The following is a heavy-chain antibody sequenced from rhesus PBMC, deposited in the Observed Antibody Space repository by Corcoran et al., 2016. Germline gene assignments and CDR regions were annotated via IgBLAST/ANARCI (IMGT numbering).Heavy chain of an antibody. V-gene: IGHV2-174*01. D-gene: IGHD2-21*01. Sequence: QVTLKESGPALVKPTQTLTLTCTFSGFSISTSGMGVGWIRQPPGKALEWLALIYWDDDKYYSTTQKSRLTISKDTSKNQVVLTMTNMDPVDTGTYYCARSRAYCTGSGCYGNAFDFWGQGLRVTVSS. J-gene: IGHJ3*01. CDR1: GFSISTSGMG. CDR2: IYWDDDK. CDR3: ARSRAYCTGSGCYGNAFDF.